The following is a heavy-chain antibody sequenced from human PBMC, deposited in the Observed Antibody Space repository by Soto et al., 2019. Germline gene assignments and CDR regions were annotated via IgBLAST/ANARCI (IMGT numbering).Heavy chain of an antibody. V-gene: IGHV1-18*01. CDR3: ARTGPPVDY. CDR2: IITYNGNT. J-gene: IGHJ4*02. Sequence: QVQLVQSGAAVKKPGASVKVSCKASGYTFSSYAISWVRQAPGQGLEWMGWIITYNGNTNYAQKLQGRVTMTTDTSTTTASMDLRSLRSDDTAVYYCARTGPPVDYWGQGTLVTVSS. CDR1: GYTFSSYA.